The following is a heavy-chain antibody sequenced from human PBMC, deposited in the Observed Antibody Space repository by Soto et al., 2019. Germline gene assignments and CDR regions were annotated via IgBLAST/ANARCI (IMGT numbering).Heavy chain of an antibody. CDR3: ALGSRWLDP. J-gene: IGHJ5*02. CDR2: IIPVLGVA. D-gene: IGHD1-26*01. Sequence: QVQLVQSGTEVKKPGSSVKVSCRASGGSFSSYTFSWVRQAPGHGLEWMGRIIPVLGVANYAQNFQGRLTITADKSTSTAYMELTSLTSEDTAMYYCALGSRWLDPWGQGTLVTVSS. V-gene: IGHV1-69*02. CDR1: GGSFSSYT.